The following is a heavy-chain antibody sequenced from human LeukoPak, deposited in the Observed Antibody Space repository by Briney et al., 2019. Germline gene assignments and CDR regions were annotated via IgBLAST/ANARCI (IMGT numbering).Heavy chain of an antibody. J-gene: IGHJ4*02. CDR2: IYPGDSDT. Sequence: GESLKISCKGSGYSFTRYWIAWVRQMPGKGLEWMGIIYPGDSDTKYSPSFQGHVTFSADESISTAYLEWSSLKASDTAMYYCASQGASGPLDYWGQGTVVTVSS. CDR1: GYSFTRYW. CDR3: ASQGASGPLDY. V-gene: IGHV5-51*01.